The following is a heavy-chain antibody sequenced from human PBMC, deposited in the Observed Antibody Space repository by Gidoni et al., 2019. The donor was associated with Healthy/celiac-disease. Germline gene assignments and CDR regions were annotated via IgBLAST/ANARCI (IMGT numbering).Heavy chain of an antibody. J-gene: IGHJ4*02. CDR3: AKGKIYFDY. V-gene: IGHV3-30*18. Sequence: QVQLVESGGGVVQPGRSLRLSCAASGFTFSSYGMHWVRQAPGKGLAWVAVISYDGSNKYYADSVKGRFTISRDNSKNTLYLQMNSLRAEDTAVYYCAKGKIYFDYWGQGTLVTVSS. CDR1: GFTFSSYG. CDR2: ISYDGSNK.